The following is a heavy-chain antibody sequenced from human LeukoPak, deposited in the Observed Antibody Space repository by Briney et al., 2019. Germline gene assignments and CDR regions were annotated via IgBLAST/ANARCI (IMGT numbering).Heavy chain of an antibody. CDR1: GYTFTNFG. D-gene: IGHD4-17*01. V-gene: IGHV1-18*01. Sequence: ASVKVSCKASGYTFTNFGISWVRQAPGQGLEWMGWISAYNGNTNYAQRLQGRVTMTTDTSTSTAYMELRSLRSDDTAVYYCARDRDYGDYNTQDLFVYWGQGTLVAVSS. CDR2: ISAYNGNT. CDR3: ARDRDYGDYNTQDLFVY. J-gene: IGHJ4*02.